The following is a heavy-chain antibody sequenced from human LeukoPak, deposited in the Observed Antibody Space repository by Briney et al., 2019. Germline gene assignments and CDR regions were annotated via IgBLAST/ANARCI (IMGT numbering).Heavy chain of an antibody. Sequence: SETLSLTCTVSGGSIRSGGYYWSWIRQPAGKGLEWIGRIYTSGSTNYNPSLKSRVTMSVDTSKNQFSLKLSSVTAADTAVYYCARDRPWGGDYGDPFDYWGQGTLVTVSS. CDR1: GGSIRSGGYY. V-gene: IGHV4-61*02. J-gene: IGHJ4*02. D-gene: IGHD4-17*01. CDR2: IYTSGST. CDR3: ARDRPWGGDYGDPFDY.